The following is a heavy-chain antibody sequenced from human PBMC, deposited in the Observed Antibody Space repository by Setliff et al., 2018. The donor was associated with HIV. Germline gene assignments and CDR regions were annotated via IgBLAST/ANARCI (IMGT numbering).Heavy chain of an antibody. CDR3: ARRAYSGAYYNTYFMDV. Sequence: SLTCTVSGGSISSYYWSWIRQPPGKGLEWIGFIHYSGSTDYSPSLKSRVTISVDTSKNQFSLKLSSVTAADTAVYYCARRAYSGAYYNTYFMDVWGKGTTVTVSS. V-gene: IGHV4-59*01. CDR2: IHYSGST. J-gene: IGHJ6*03. CDR1: GGSISSYY. D-gene: IGHD1-26*01.